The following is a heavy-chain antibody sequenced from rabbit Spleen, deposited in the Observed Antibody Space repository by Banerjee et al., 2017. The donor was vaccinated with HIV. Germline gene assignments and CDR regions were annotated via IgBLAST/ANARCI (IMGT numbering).Heavy chain of an antibody. CDR3: ASSDDVGRNYYYRVNL. CDR2: IDAGSSGNT. D-gene: IGHD8-1*01. V-gene: IGHV1S40*01. Sequence: QSLEESGGGLVQPEGSLTLTCKASGFSFSADYDMCWVRQAPGKGLEWIACIDAGSSGNTYYASWAKGRFTISKSSSTAVTLQMTSLTAADTATYFCASSDDVGRNYYYRVNLWGPGTLVTVS. CDR1: GFSFSADYD. J-gene: IGHJ4*01.